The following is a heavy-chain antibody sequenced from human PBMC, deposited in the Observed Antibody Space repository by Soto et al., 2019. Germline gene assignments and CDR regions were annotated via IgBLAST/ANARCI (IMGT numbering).Heavy chain of an antibody. CDR1: GGSISSYY. V-gene: IGHV4-59*07. Sequence: PSDTLSLACTVSGGSISSYYWSWIRQPPGKGLEWIGYIYYSGSTNYNPSLKSRVTISVDTSKNQFSLKLSSVTAADTAVYYCARLMATTYYYYYGMDVWGQGTTVTVSS. CDR3: ARLMATTYYYYYGMDV. D-gene: IGHD5-12*01. J-gene: IGHJ6*02. CDR2: IYYSGST.